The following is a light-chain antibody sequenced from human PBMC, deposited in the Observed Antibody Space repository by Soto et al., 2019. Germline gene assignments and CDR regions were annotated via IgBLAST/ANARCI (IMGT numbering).Light chain of an antibody. CDR2: LGS. J-gene: IGKJ4*01. CDR1: QSLLHSGGNNL. CDR3: MQALQSPRI. V-gene: IGKV2-28*01. Sequence: DIVMTQSPLSLPVTPGEPASISCRSSQSLLHSGGNNLLDWYLQKPGQSPQLLIYLGSNRASGVPDRFSGSGSGTDFTLKISRVEAEDVGVYFCMQALQSPRIFGGGTRVEIK.